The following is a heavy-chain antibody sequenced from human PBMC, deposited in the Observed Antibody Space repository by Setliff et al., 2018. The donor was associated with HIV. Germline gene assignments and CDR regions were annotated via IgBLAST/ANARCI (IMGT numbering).Heavy chain of an antibody. J-gene: IGHJ6*03. D-gene: IGHD3-10*01. CDR2: MHPHSGNT. CDR1: SEYTFTNFD. CDR3: ASCYGSGAHYPYYYYMDV. Sequence: ASVKVSCKASSEYTFTNFDINWVRQAPGQGLGWMGWMHPHSGNTDYTQKFQGRVTMTRNTSISTAYMELSSLRSEDTAVYYCASCYGSGAHYPYYYYMDVWGKGTTVTVSS. V-gene: IGHV1-8*02.